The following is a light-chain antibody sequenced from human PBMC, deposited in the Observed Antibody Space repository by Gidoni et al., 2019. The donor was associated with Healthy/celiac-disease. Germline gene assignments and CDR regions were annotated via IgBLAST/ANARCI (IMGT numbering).Light chain of an antibody. Sequence: ETVWTHSPGTLSLSPGERATLSCRASQSVSSSYLAWYQQKPGQAPRLLIYGASSRATGIPDRFSGSGSGTDFTLTISRLEPEDFAVYYCQQYGSSPRFGPGTKVDIK. CDR1: QSVSSSY. CDR3: QQYGSSPR. V-gene: IGKV3-20*01. CDR2: GAS. J-gene: IGKJ3*01.